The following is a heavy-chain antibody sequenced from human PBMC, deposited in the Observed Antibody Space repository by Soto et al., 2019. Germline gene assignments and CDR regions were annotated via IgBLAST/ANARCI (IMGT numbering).Heavy chain of an antibody. CDR1: GGSISSGGYY. J-gene: IGHJ3*02. V-gene: IGHV4-31*02. Sequence: SETLSLTCTVSGGSISSGGYYWSWIRQHPGKGLEWIGYIYYSGSTYYNPSLKSRVTISVDTSKNQFSLKLSSVTAAETSVYYCARKFWYYDSSRYYHAFDIWGQGTMVTVSS. D-gene: IGHD3-22*01. CDR3: ARKFWYYDSSRYYHAFDI. CDR2: IYYSGST.